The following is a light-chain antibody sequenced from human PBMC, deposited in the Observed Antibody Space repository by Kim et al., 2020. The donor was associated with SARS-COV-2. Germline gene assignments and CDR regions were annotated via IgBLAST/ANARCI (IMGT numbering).Light chain of an antibody. CDR1: ILRSYY. CDR3: NSRDSNDNVV. Sequence: VALGQTVRITCQGDILRSYYATWYQQKQGQAAILVIYGKNNRPSCIPVRFSGSSSGNTASLTITGTQAGDEADYYCNSRDSNDNVVLGGGTQMTVL. V-gene: IGLV3-19*01. J-gene: IGLJ2*01. CDR2: GKN.